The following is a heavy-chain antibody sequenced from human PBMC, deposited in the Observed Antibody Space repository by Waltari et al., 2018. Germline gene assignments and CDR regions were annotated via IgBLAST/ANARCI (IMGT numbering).Heavy chain of an antibody. V-gene: IGHV1-2*02. CDR2: INPNSGGT. CDR1: GYTFPGYY. CDR3: ASARVVGATPGPFDY. D-gene: IGHD1-26*01. J-gene: IGHJ4*02. Sequence: QVQLVQSGAEVKKPGASVKVSCTASGYTFPGYYMHWVRQAPGQGLEWMGWINPNSGGTNYAQKFQGRVTMTRDTSISTAYMELSRLRSDDTAVYYCASARVVGATPGPFDYWGQGTLVTVSS.